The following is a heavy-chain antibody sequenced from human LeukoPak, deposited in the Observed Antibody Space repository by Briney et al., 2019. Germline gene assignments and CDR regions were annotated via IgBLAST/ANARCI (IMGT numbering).Heavy chain of an antibody. CDR1: GGSISSYY. J-gene: IGHJ5*02. V-gene: IGHV4-59*01. Sequence: PSETLSLTCTVSGGSISSYYWSWIRQPPGKGLEWIGYIYYSGSTNYNPSLKSRVTISVDTSKNQFSLKLSSVTAADTAVYYCARQVAGGNTALDPWGQGTLVTVSS. CDR2: IYYSGST. CDR3: ARQVAGGNTALDP. D-gene: IGHD5-18*01.